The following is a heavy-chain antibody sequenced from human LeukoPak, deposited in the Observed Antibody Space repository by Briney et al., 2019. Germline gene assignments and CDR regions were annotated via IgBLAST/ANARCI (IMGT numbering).Heavy chain of an antibody. D-gene: IGHD6-19*01. CDR2: IGTAGDT. Sequence: GGSLRLSCAASGFTFSSYDMHWVRQATGKGLEWVSAIGTAGDTYYPGSVKGRFTISRENAKNSLYLQMNSLRAGDTAVYYCARSTHSSGWGVSFDYWGQGTLVTVSS. J-gene: IGHJ4*02. CDR1: GFTFSSYD. CDR3: ARSTHSSGWGVSFDY. V-gene: IGHV3-13*01.